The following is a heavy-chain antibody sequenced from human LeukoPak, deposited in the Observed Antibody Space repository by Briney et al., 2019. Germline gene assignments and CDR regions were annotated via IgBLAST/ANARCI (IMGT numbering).Heavy chain of an antibody. J-gene: IGHJ6*02. V-gene: IGHV5-51*01. CDR2: IYPGDSDT. Sequence: GESLKISCKGSGYSFTSYWIGWVRQMPGKGLEWMGIIYPGDSDTRYSPSFQGQVTISADKSISTAYLQWSSLKASDTAMYYCARDNAIVDIVVVPAATRSTYYYYGMDVWGQGTTVTVSS. CDR1: GYSFTSYW. CDR3: ARDNAIVDIVVVPAATRSTYYYYGMDV. D-gene: IGHD2-2*03.